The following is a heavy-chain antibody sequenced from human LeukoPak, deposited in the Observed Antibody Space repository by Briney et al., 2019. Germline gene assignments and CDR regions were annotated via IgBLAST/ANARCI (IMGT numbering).Heavy chain of an antibody. V-gene: IGHV1-69*13. CDR2: IIPIFGTA. J-gene: IGHJ4*02. D-gene: IGHD3-9*01. CDR1: GGTFSSYA. Sequence: ASVKVSCKASGGTFSSYAISWVRQAPGQGLEWMGGIIPIFGTANYAQKFQGRVTITADESTSTAYMELSSLRSEDTAVYYCARGHLTGHYTVTSIGDYWGQGTLVTVSS. CDR3: ARGHLTGHYTVTSIGDY.